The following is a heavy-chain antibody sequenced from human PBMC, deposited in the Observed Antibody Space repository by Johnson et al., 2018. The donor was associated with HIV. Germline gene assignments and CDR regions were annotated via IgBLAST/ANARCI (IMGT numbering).Heavy chain of an antibody. J-gene: IGHJ3*02. CDR2: IWYDGSNK. D-gene: IGHD6-19*01. CDR3: NTHKEYQQFWGSSGWYESGAFDI. CDR1: GFTVSSNY. Sequence: QVQLVESGGGLIQPGGSLRLSCAASGFTVSSNYMSWVRQAPGKGLEWVAVIWYDGSNKYYADSVKGRYTISRDDSKNTLYLQMNSLKTEDTAVYYCNTHKEYQQFWGSSGWYESGAFDIWGQGTMVTVSS. V-gene: IGHV3-33*08.